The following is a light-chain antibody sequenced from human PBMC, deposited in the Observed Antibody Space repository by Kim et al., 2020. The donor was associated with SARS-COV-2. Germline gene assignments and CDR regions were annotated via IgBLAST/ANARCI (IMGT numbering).Light chain of an antibody. CDR1: QSISSY. V-gene: IGKV1-39*01. J-gene: IGKJ2*01. CDR2: AAS. CDR3: QQGYSTPYI. Sequence: DIQMTQSPSSLSTSVGDRVTITCRASQSISSYLNWYQQKPGKAPNLLIYAASSLQSGVPSRFSGSGSGTDFTLTISSLQPEDFATYYCQQGYSTPYIFGQGTKLEI.